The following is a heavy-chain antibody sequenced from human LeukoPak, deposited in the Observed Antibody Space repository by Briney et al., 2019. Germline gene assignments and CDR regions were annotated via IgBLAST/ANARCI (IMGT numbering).Heavy chain of an antibody. J-gene: IGHJ6*02. V-gene: IGHV3-66*01. CDR2: IYGGGTT. CDR1: GVTFSNYG. CDR3: AREARYYDILTGYHNYSGVDV. D-gene: IGHD3-9*01. Sequence: GGSLRLSCTGSGVTFSNYGMDWVRQAPGKGLECVSAIYGGGTTYYADSVKGRFTISRDSSSNTLHLQMNSLRAEDTAVHYCAREARYYDILTGYHNYSGVDVWGQGTTVIVSS.